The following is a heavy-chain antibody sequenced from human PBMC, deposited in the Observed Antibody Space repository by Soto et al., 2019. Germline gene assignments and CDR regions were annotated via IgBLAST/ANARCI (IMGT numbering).Heavy chain of an antibody. J-gene: IGHJ4*02. CDR3: TSYQYSSGWYGFGWYFDY. D-gene: IGHD6-19*01. CDR1: GFTFGDYA. CDR2: IRSKAYGGTT. V-gene: IGHV3-49*04. Sequence: LRLSCTASGFTFGDYAMSWVRQAPGKGLEWVGFIRSKAYGGTTEYAASVKGRFTISRDDSKSIAYLQMNSLKTEDTAVYYCTSYQYSSGWYGFGWYFDYWGQGTLVTVYS.